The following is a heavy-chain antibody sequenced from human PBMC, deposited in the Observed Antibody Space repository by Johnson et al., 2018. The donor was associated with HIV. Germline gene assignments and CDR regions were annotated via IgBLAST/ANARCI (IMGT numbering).Heavy chain of an antibody. V-gene: IGHV3-20*04. CDR1: GFSFSSFA. CDR3: TTGGGNCGGDCYSVSDAFDI. J-gene: IGHJ3*02. Sequence: VQLVESGGGVVQPGRSLRLSCAASGFSFSSFAMSWVRQAPGKGLEWVSGINWNGGTTSYEDSVKGRFTTSRDNANNTLYLQMNSLKTEDTALYYCTTGGGNCGGDCYSVSDAFDIWGQGTMVTVSS. CDR2: INWNGGTT. D-gene: IGHD2-21*02.